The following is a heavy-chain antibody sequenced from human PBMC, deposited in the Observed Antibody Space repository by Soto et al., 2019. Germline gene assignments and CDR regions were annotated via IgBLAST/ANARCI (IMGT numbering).Heavy chain of an antibody. CDR1: GFSLRTTGVG. V-gene: IGHV2-5*01. D-gene: IGHD3-16*01. Sequence: QITLKESGPTLVEPTQTLTLTCTYSGFSLRTTGVGVGWIRQPPGKALEWLGIIYWNDDKRYSPSLKNTFTLPSDISKSQVVLTMPNMDPVDTATYYCAHTWGLPFDYWGQGTLVIVSS. CDR3: AHTWGLPFDY. CDR2: IYWNDDK. J-gene: IGHJ4*02.